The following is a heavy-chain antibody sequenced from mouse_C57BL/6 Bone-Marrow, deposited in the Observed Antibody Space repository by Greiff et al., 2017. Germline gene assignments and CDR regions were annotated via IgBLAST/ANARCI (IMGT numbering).Heavy chain of an antibody. D-gene: IGHD3-2*02. J-gene: IGHJ3*01. CDR3: ARPDSSGPAWFAY. Sequence: EVKLVESGPGLVKPSQSLSLTCSVTGYSITSGYYWNWIRQFPGNKLEWMGYISYDGSNNYNPSLKNRISITRDTSKNQFFLKLNSVTTEDTATYYCARPDSSGPAWFAYWGQGTLVTVSA. V-gene: IGHV3-6*01. CDR1: GYSITSGYY. CDR2: ISYDGSN.